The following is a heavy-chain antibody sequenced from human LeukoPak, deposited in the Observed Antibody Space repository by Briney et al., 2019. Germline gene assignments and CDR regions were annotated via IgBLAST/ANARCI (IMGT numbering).Heavy chain of an antibody. CDR2: ISSSNSTI. CDR1: GFTFRTYS. J-gene: IGHJ4*02. D-gene: IGHD1-26*01. CDR3: ARERGSFVDY. V-gene: IGHV3-48*04. Sequence: GGSLRLSCAASGFTFRTYSMNWVRQAPGKGLEWVSFISSSNSTIYYADSVKGRFTIPRDNAKNSLYLQMNSLRAEDTAVYYCARERGSFVDYWGQGTLVTVSS.